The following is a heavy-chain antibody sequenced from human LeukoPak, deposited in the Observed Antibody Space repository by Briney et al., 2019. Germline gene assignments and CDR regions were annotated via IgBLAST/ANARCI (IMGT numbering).Heavy chain of an antibody. J-gene: IGHJ4*02. D-gene: IGHD3-22*01. Sequence: GGSLRLSCAASGFTFSSYEMNWVRQSPGKGLEWVSYISSSGSTIYYADSVKGRFTISRDNAKNSLYLQMDSLRAEDTAVYYCARDFVNSGYYFDYWGQGTLVTVSS. CDR3: ARDFVNSGYYFDY. CDR2: ISSSGSTI. V-gene: IGHV3-48*03. CDR1: GFTFSSYE.